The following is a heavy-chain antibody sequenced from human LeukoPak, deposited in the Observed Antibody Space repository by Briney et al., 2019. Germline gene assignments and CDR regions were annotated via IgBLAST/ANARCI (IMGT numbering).Heavy chain of an antibody. CDR1: GYTFTANY. D-gene: IGHD2-8*01. Sequence: ASVKVSCEASGYTFTANYTQRVRQAPGQGLEWMGWINPNSGGTSFAQKFQGRVTMTSDTSISTAYMELNRLTSDDTAVYYCARDGGQYATDYWGQGTLVTVSS. CDR3: ARDGGQYATDY. J-gene: IGHJ4*02. V-gene: IGHV1-2*02. CDR2: INPNSGGT.